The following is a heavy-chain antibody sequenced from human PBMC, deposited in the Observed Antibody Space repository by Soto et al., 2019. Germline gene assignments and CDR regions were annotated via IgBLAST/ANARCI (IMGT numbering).Heavy chain of an antibody. CDR2: IYPGDSDT. V-gene: IGHV5-51*01. Sequence: GESLKISCKGSGYSFTSYWNGWVRQMPGKGLEWMGIIYPGDSDTRYSPDFQGQVTISADKSICTAYLQWSSLKASDTAMYYCAIRDVLLVYAHIVGATLDAFDIWCQGTMVTVSS. CDR1: GYSFTSYW. D-gene: IGHD2-8*01. J-gene: IGHJ3*02. CDR3: AIRDVLLVYAHIVGATLDAFDI.